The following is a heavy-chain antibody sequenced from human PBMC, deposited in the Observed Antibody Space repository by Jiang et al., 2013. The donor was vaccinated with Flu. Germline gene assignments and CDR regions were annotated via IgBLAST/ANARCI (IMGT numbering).Heavy chain of an antibody. CDR2: LWHDGSNK. CDR3: ATLRGSSYDTYLADY. J-gene: IGHJ4*02. V-gene: IGHV3-30*02. CDR1: GFTFSYYR. Sequence: VQLLESGGGVVQPGGSLRLSCAASGFTFSYYRMHWVRQSPGKGLEWVASLWHDGSNKFYADSVRGRFTISRDNSRNTLYLQMNSLRPEDTAVYYCATLRGSSYDTYLADYWGQGTLVTVSS. D-gene: IGHD3-9*01.